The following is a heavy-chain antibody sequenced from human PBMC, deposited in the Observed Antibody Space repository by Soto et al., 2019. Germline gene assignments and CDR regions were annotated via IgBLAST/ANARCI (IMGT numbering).Heavy chain of an antibody. J-gene: IGHJ5*02. CDR3: ARLTRSSSTGALQENWFDP. D-gene: IGHD6-13*01. V-gene: IGHV5-10-1*01. Sequence: GESLKISCKGSGYSFTSYWISWVRQMPGKGLEWMGRIDPSDSYTNYSPSFQGHVTISADKSISTAYLQWSSLKASDTAMYYCARLTRSSSTGALQENWFDPWGQGTLVTVSS. CDR2: IDPSDSYT. CDR1: GYSFTSYW.